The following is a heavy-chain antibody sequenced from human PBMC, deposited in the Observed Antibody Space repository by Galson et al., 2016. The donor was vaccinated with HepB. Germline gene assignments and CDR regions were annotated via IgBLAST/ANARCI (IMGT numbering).Heavy chain of an antibody. D-gene: IGHD6-13*01. J-gene: IGHJ6*02. CDR2: IYNGGTT. CDR3: AGRGASSSSWYSDYQYGMDV. V-gene: IGHV3-66*01. CDR1: GLPVSDEY. Sequence: SLRLSCATVGLPVSDEYMTWVRLVPGKGLEWVSIIYNGGTTYQADSVKGRFTISRDNSNNTLYLQMNSLRHEDTAVYYCAGRGASSSSWYSDYQYGMDVWGQGTTVTVSS.